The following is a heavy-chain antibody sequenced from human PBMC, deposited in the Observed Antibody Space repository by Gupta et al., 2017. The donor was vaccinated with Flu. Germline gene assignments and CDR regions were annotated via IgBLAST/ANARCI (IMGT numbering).Heavy chain of an antibody. V-gene: IGHV4-31*03. CDR2: IYYSGST. CDR1: GGSISSGGYY. Sequence: QVQLQESGPGLVKPSQTLSLTCTVSGGSISSGGYYWSWIRQHPGKGLEWIGYIYYSGSTYYNPSLKSRVTISVDTSKNQFSLKLSSVTAADTAVYYCARGVVRGVMSSDNWFDPWGQGTLVTVSS. D-gene: IGHD3-10*01. CDR3: ARGVVRGVMSSDNWFDP. J-gene: IGHJ5*02.